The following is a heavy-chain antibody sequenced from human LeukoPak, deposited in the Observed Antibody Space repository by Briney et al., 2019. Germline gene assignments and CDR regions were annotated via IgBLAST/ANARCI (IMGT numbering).Heavy chain of an antibody. CDR2: IYYSGST. CDR1: GGSISSSSYY. Sequence: SETLSLTCTVSGGSISSSSYYWGWIRQPPGKGLEWIGSIYYSGSTYYNPSLKSRVTISVDTSKNQFSLKLSSVTAADTAVYYCARGHYGSGIGRSLDPWGQGTLVTVSS. J-gene: IGHJ5*02. V-gene: IGHV4-39*07. D-gene: IGHD3-10*01. CDR3: ARGHYGSGIGRSLDP.